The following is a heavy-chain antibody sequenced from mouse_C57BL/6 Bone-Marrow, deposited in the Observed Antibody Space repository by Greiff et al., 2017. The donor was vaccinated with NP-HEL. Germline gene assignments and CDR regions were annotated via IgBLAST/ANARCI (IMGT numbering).Heavy chain of an antibody. Sequence: VQLQQSGAELVKPGASVKMSCKASGYTFTTYPIEWVKQNHGKSLEWIGNFHPYNDDTEYNEKFKNKATLTVAKSSSTVYLELGRLTSDDSSVYYCARGSNYWYYIDYWGQGTTLTVSS. J-gene: IGHJ2*01. CDR2: FHPYNDDT. D-gene: IGHD2-5*01. CDR1: GYTFTTYP. V-gene: IGHV1-47*01. CDR3: ARGSNYWYYIDY.